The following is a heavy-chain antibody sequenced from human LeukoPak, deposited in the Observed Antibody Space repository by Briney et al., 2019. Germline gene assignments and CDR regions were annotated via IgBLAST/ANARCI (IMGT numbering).Heavy chain of an antibody. CDR2: IYTSGST. CDR1: GGSISSGSYY. V-gene: IGHV4-61*02. CDR3: ASEPPDYYGSGSYLVY. D-gene: IGHD3-10*01. J-gene: IGHJ4*02. Sequence: SETLSLTCTVSGGSISSGSYYWSWIRQPAGKGLEWIGRIYTSGSTNYNPSLKSRVTISVDTSKNQFSLKLSSVTAADTAVYYCASEPPDYYGSGSYLVYWGQGTLVTVSS.